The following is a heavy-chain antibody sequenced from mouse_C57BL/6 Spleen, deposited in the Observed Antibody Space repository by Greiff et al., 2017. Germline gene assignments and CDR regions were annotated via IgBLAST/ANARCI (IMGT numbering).Heavy chain of an antibody. CDR2: IHPNSGST. Sequence: QVQLQQPGAELVKPGASVKLSCKASGYTFTSYWMHWVKQRPGQGLEWIGMIHPNSGSTNYNEKFKSKATLTVDKSSSTAYMQLSSLTSEDSAVYYCARYATVVATDYFDCWGQGTTLTVSS. CDR1: GYTFTSYW. CDR3: ARYATVVATDYFDC. V-gene: IGHV1-64*01. J-gene: IGHJ2*01. D-gene: IGHD1-1*01.